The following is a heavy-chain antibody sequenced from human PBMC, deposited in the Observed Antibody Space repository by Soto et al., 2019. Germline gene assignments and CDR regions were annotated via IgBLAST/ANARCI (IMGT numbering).Heavy chain of an antibody. CDR1: GFTFSYYW. Sequence: EVQLVESGGGLVQPGGSLRLSCAASGFTFSYYWMYWVRQAPGKGLLWVSRINTDGSSISYADSVKGRFTVSRDNAKNTLYLQMNSLRAEDAAVYYCARDEGRQGPEYFHHWGQGTLVNGFS. CDR3: ARDEGRQGPEYFHH. V-gene: IGHV3-74*01. J-gene: IGHJ1*01. CDR2: INTDGSSI.